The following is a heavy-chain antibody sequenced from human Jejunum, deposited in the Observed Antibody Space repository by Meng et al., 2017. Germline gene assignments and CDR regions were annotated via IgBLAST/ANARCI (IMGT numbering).Heavy chain of an antibody. D-gene: IGHD2-8*01. V-gene: IGHV4-30-4*01. J-gene: IGHJ5*02. Sequence: QVQLQESGPGLVKPSQTLSLTCTVSGGSISSGNYTWSWIRQPPGKGLELIGYISFSGKTSYNPSFKSRVTISLDTSKNHFSLTLTSVTVADTAGYYCARGGNGGRLGDNWFDPWGQGTLVTVSS. CDR2: ISFSGKT. CDR1: GGSISSGNYT. CDR3: ARGGNGGRLGDNWFDP.